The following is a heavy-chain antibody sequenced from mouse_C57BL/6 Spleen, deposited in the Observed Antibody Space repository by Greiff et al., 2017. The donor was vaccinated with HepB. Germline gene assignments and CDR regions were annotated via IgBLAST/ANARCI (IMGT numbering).Heavy chain of an antibody. CDR2: IDPETGGT. Sequence: VQLQESGAELVRPGASVTLSCKASGYTFTDYEMHWVKQTPVHGLEWIGAIDPETGGTAYNQKFKGKAILTADKSSSTAYMELRSLTSEDSAVYYCTRKGYGNYVSDYWGQGTTLTVSS. J-gene: IGHJ2*01. CDR1: GYTFTDYE. V-gene: IGHV1-15*01. CDR3: TRKGYGNYVSDY. D-gene: IGHD2-1*01.